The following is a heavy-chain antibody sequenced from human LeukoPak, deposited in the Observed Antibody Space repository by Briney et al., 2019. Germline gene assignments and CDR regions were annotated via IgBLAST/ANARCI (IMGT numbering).Heavy chain of an antibody. J-gene: IGHJ6*02. CDR2: ISAYNGNT. V-gene: IGHV1-18*01. CDR3: AREKVTERSYYYYGMDV. Sequence: ASVKVSCKASGYTFTSYGISWVRQAPGQGLEWMGWISAYNGNTNYAQKLQGRVTMTTDTSTSTAYMELRSLRSDDTAVYYCAREKVTERSYYYYGMDVWGQGTTVTVSS. D-gene: IGHD1-14*01. CDR1: GYTFTSYG.